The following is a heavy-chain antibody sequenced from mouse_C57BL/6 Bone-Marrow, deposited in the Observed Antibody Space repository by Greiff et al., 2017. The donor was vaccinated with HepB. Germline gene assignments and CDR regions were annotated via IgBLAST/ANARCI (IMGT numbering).Heavy chain of an antibody. D-gene: IGHD2-4*01. J-gene: IGHJ2*01. CDR1: GYTFTSYW. V-gene: IGHV1-64*01. CDR2: IHPNSGST. CDR3: TRRGIYDYALYY. Sequence: VQLKQPGAELVKPGASVKLSCKASGYTFTSYWMHWVKQRPGQGLEWIGMIHPNSGSTNYNEKFKGKATLTVDKSSSTAYMQLSSLTSEDSAVYYCTRRGIYDYALYYWGQGTTLTVSS.